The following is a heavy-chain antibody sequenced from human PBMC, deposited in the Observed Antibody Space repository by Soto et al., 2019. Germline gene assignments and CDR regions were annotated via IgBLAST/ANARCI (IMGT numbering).Heavy chain of an antibody. CDR3: AKDPGDSSSSYYYGMDV. J-gene: IGHJ6*02. D-gene: IGHD6-6*01. CDR2: ISGSGGST. Sequence: PGGALRLSCAASGFTFSIYAMSWVRHAPGKGLEWVSAISGSGGSTYYADSVKGRFTISRDNSKNTLYLQMNSLRAEDTAVYYCAKDPGDSSSSYYYGMDVWGQGTTVTVSS. V-gene: IGHV3-23*01. CDR1: GFTFSIYA.